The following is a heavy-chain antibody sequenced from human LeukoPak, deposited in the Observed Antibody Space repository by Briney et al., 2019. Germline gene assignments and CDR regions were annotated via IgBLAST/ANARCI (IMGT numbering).Heavy chain of an antibody. CDR1: GFTFSSYM. J-gene: IGHJ3*02. V-gene: IGHV3-21*01. CDR3: ARCPPQNDAFDI. Sequence: GGSLRHSRAASGFTFSSYMMHWVRAPPGEGVEWVSSISSSSSYIYYADSVKGRFTIYRDNAKNSLYLQMNSLRAEETAVYYCARCPPQNDAFDIWGQGTMVTVSS. CDR2: ISSSSSYI.